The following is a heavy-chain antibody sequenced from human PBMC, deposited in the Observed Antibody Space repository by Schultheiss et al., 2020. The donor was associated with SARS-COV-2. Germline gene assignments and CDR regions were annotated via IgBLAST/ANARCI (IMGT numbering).Heavy chain of an antibody. CDR1: GYTFTSYY. CDR3: ARDSYDSSGYYDFDY. J-gene: IGHJ4*02. D-gene: IGHD3-22*01. Sequence: ASVKVSCKASGYTFTSYYMHWVRQAPGQGLEWMGIINPSGGSTRYAQKFQGRVTMTRDTSTSTVYMELSSLRSEDTAVYYCARDSYDSSGYYDFDYWGQGTLVTVSS. CDR2: INPSGGST. V-gene: IGHV1-46*01.